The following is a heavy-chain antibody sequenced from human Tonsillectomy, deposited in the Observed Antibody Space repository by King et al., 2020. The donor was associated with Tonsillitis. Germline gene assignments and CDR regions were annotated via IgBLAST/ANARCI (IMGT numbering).Heavy chain of an antibody. Sequence: VQLVESGGGLIQPGGSLRLSCAASGFTGRSNYMSWVRHAPGKGLEWVSVIYSGGSTYYADSVKCRFTISRDNSKNTLYLQMNSLRAEDTAVYYCARDYYGTDAFDIWGQGTMVTVSS. D-gene: IGHD3-10*01. CDR2: IYSGGST. CDR3: ARDYYGTDAFDI. V-gene: IGHV3-53*01. J-gene: IGHJ3*02. CDR1: GFTGRSNY.